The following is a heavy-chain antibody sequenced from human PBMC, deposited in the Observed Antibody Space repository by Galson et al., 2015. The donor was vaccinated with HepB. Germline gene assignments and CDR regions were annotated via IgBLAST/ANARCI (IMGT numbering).Heavy chain of an antibody. CDR2: INPSGGST. D-gene: IGHD4-17*01. CDR1: GYTFTSYY. Sequence: SVKVSCKATGYTFTSYYMHWVRQAPGQGLEWMGIINPSGGSTSYAQKFQGRVTMTRDTSTSTVYMELSSLRSEDTAVYYCARDARWYGDHGVWFDPWGQGTLVTVSS. CDR3: ARDARWYGDHGVWFDP. J-gene: IGHJ5*02. V-gene: IGHV1-46*01.